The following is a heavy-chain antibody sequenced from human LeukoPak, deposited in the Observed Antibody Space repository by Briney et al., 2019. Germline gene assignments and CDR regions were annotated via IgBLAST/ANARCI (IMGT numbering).Heavy chain of an antibody. CDR1: GFTFSSYG. CDR3: AKGNWFDP. V-gene: IGHV3-30*18. J-gene: IGHJ5*02. CDR2: ISYDGSNK. Sequence: GSLRLSCAASGFTFSSYGMHWVRQAPGKGLEWVAVISYDGSNKYYADSVKGRFTISRDNSKNTLYLQMNGLRAEDTAVYYCAKGNWFDPWGQGTLVTVSS.